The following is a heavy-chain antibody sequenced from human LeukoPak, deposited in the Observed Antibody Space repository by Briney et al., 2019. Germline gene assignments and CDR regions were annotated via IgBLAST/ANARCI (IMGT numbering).Heavy chain of an antibody. V-gene: IGHV3-48*03. J-gene: IGHJ4*02. CDR1: GFTFSSYE. D-gene: IGHD4-17*01. Sequence: PGGSLRLSCAASGFTFSSYEMNWVRQAPGKGLEWVSYISSSGSTIYYADSVKGRFTISRDNAKNSLYLQMNSLRAEDTAVYYCAGVSYGDYLDYWGQGTLVTVSS. CDR3: AGVSYGDYLDY. CDR2: ISSSGSTI.